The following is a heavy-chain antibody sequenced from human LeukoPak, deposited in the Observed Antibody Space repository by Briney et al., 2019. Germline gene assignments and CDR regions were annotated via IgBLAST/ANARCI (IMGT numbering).Heavy chain of an antibody. CDR1: GFTVSSNY. D-gene: IGHD3/OR15-3a*01. V-gene: IGHV3-66*02. Sequence: PGGSLRLSCAASGFTVSSNYMSWVRPAPGKGLEWVSVIYSGGSTYYADSVKGRFTISRDNSKNTLYLQMNSLRAEDTAVYYCARETLDYMNAFGIWGQGTMVTVSS. CDR3: ARETLDYMNAFGI. J-gene: IGHJ3*02. CDR2: IYSGGST.